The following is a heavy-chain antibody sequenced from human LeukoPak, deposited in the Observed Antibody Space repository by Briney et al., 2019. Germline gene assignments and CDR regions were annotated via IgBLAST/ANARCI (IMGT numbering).Heavy chain of an antibody. V-gene: IGHV1-8*01. CDR2: MNPNSGNA. D-gene: IGHD4/OR15-4a*01. J-gene: IGHJ4*02. Sequence: ASVKVSCKASGYTFSSYDINWVRQAPGQGLEWMGWMNPNSGNAGSVQKFQGRVTMTRDTSISTAYMELSSLRSEDTAVYYCARDLTSRTFDYWDQGTLVTVSS. CDR3: ARDLTSRTFDY. CDR1: GYTFSSYD.